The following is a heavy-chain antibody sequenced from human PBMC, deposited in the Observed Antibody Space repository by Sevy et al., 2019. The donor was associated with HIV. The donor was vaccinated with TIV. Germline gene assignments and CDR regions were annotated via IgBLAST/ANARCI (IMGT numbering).Heavy chain of an antibody. V-gene: IGHV3-23*01. CDR2: ISGSGGST. CDR1: GFTFSSYA. Sequence: GGYLRLSCAASGFTFSSYAMSWVRQAPGKGLEWVSAISGSGGSTYYADSVKGRFTISRDNSKNTLYLQMNSLRAEDTAVYYCAKQGYYYDSSGDIDYWGQGNLVTVSS. CDR3: AKQGYYYDSSGDIDY. J-gene: IGHJ4*02. D-gene: IGHD3-22*01.